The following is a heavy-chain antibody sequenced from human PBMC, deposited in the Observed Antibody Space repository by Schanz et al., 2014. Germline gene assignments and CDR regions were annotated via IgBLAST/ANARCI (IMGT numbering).Heavy chain of an antibody. CDR1: GFTVSSNY. Sequence: VQLVESGGGLVQPGGSLRLSCAVSGFTVSSNYMSWVRQAPGKGLEWVSYISSSSDYINYADSVKGRFTISRDNSDNTLYLQMNNLRAEDTAVYYCARGSGTFDSWGQGTLVTVSS. V-gene: IGHV3-11*05. CDR2: ISSSSDYI. J-gene: IGHJ4*02. D-gene: IGHD3-3*01. CDR3: ARGSGTFDS.